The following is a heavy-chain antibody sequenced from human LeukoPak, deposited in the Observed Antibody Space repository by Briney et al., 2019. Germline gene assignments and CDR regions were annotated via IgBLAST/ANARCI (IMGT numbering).Heavy chain of an antibody. Sequence: ASVKVSRKASGYTFTGYYMHWVRQAPGQGLEWMGWINPNSGGTNYAQKFQGRVTMTRDTSISTAYMELSRLRSDDTAVYYCASGKQQLVKRSPLAYWGQGTLVTVSS. CDR3: ASGKQQLVKRSPLAY. CDR2: INPNSGGT. CDR1: GYTFTGYY. V-gene: IGHV1-2*02. D-gene: IGHD6-13*01. J-gene: IGHJ4*02.